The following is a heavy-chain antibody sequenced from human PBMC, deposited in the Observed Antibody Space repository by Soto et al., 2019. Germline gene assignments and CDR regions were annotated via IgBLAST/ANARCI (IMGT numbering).Heavy chain of an antibody. CDR1: GFTFSSYA. J-gene: IGHJ4*02. V-gene: IGHV3-23*01. Sequence: EVQLLESGGGLVQPAGSLRLSCAASGFTFSSYAMSWVRQAPGKGLEWVTAISGSGGSTYYADSVKGRFTISRDNSKNTLYLQMNSLRAEDTAVYYCAKDLAGSGWYLYWGQGTLVTVSS. CDR3: AKDLAGSGWYLY. CDR2: ISGSGGST. D-gene: IGHD6-19*01.